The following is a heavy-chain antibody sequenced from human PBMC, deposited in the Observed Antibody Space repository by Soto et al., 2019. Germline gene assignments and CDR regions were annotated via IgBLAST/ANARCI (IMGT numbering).Heavy chain of an antibody. J-gene: IGHJ5*02. CDR1: GGSFSDYS. CDR2: INHRGQS. Sequence: QVQLQQWGAGLLKPSETLSLTCDVYGGSFSDYSWIWICQPPGKGLEWIGEINHRGQSNYKPSLKSRILISVDKSKNQVSLSLSSVTAADTAVYYCAKVSRITIFGGGWFDPWGQGTLVTVSS. D-gene: IGHD3-3*01. CDR3: AKVSRITIFGGGWFDP. V-gene: IGHV4-34*01.